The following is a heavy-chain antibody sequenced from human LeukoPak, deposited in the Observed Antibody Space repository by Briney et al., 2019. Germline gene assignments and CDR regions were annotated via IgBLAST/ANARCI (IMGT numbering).Heavy chain of an antibody. V-gene: IGHV6-1*01. CDR1: GDSVSSNSAA. CDR3: ARGVVVVYYYYYMDV. CDR2: TYYRSKWYN. J-gene: IGHJ6*03. Sequence: SQTLSLTCAISGDSVSSNSAAWNWIRQSPSRGLEWLGRTYYRSKWYNDYAVSVKSRININQDTSKNQFSLQLNSVNPQDTAVYYCARGVVVVYYYYYMDVWGKGTTVTGTS. D-gene: IGHD2-2*01.